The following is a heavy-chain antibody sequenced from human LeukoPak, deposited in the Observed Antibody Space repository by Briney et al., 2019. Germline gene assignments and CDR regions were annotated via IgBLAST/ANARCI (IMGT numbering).Heavy chain of an antibody. CDR3: ARALRYSSGWALDY. CDR2: TYYRSKWYN. V-gene: IGHV6-1*01. D-gene: IGHD6-19*01. CDR1: GDSVSSNSAA. Sequence: SQTLSLTCVISGDSVSSNSAAWIWIRQSPSRGLECLGRTYYRSKWYNDYAVSVKSRITINPDTSKNQFSLQLNSVTPEDTAVYHCARALRYSSGWALDYWGQGTLVTVSS. J-gene: IGHJ4*02.